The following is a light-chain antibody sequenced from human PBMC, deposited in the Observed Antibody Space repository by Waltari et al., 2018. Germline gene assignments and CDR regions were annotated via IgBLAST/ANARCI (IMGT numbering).Light chain of an antibody. J-gene: IGKJ2*01. CDR3: QHYNNWPPMYT. V-gene: IGKV3-15*01. Sequence: EIVLTQSPAPLSVSPGERATRSCRASQSVTNFLAWYQKKPGQAPRLPIYGASTRVTGIPARFSGSGSGTVFTLPISSLHSEDFAVYYCQHYNNWPPMYTFGQGTKLEIK. CDR1: QSVTNF. CDR2: GAS.